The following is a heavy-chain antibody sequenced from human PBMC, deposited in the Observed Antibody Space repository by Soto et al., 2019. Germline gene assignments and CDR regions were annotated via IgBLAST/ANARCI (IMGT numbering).Heavy chain of an antibody. Sequence: PSETLSLTCTVSGGSISSGGYYWSWIRQHPGKGLEWIGYIYYSGSTYYNPSLKSRVTISVDTSKNQFSLKLSSVTAADTAVYYCASASPCGDPRGNQGYYFDYWGQGTLVTVSS. CDR3: ASASPCGDPRGNQGYYFDY. D-gene: IGHD4-17*01. V-gene: IGHV4-31*03. CDR2: IYYSGST. J-gene: IGHJ4*02. CDR1: GGSISSGGYY.